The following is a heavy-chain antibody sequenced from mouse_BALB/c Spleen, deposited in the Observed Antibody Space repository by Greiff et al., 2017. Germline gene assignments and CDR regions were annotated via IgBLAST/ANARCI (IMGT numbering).Heavy chain of an antibody. CDR3: TRSGRNYYGSSPHYFDY. V-gene: IGHV1S81*02. CDR2: INPSNGGT. J-gene: IGHJ2*01. Sequence: VQLQQSGAELVKPGASVKLSCKASGYTFTSYYMYWVKQRPGQGLEWIGEINPSNGGTNFNEKFKSKATLTVDKSSSTAYMQLSSLTSEDSAVYDCTRSGRNYYGSSPHYFDYWGQGTTLTVSS. D-gene: IGHD1-1*01. CDR1: GYTFTSYY.